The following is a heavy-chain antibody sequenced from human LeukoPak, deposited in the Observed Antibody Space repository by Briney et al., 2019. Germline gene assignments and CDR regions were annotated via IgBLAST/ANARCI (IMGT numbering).Heavy chain of an antibody. CDR3: ARDGPTVVTPGAFDI. D-gene: IGHD4-23*01. J-gene: IGHJ3*02. CDR1: GGTFSSYA. CDR2: IIPIFGTA. Sequence: SVKVSCKASGGTFSSYAISWVRQAPGLGLEWMGGIIPIFGTANYAQKFQGRVTITADESTSTAYMELSSLRSGDTAVYYCARDGPTVVTPGAFDIWGQGTMVTVSS. V-gene: IGHV1-69*13.